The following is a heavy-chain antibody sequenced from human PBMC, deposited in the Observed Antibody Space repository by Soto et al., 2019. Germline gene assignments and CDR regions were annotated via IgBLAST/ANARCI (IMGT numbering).Heavy chain of an antibody. CDR2: IYYSGST. D-gene: IGHD3-10*01. CDR3: ARGSYYYGSGSYVDYYGMDV. Sequence: QVQLQESGPGLVKPSQTLSLTCTVSGGSISRGDYYWSWIRQPPGKGLEWIGYIYYSGSTYYNPSLKSRVTISVDTSKNQFSLKLSSVTAADTAVYYCARGSYYYGSGSYVDYYGMDVWGQGTTVTVSS. CDR1: GGSISRGDYY. V-gene: IGHV4-30-4*01. J-gene: IGHJ6*02.